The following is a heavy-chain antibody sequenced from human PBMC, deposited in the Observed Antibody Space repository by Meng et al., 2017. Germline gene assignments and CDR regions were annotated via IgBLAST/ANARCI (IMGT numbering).Heavy chain of an antibody. J-gene: IGHJ4*02. V-gene: IGHV3-30*04. CDR3: ARDQQRGVRGTFDY. D-gene: IGHD3-10*01. CDR1: GFTFSSYA. CDR2: ISYDGSNK. Sequence: GESLKISCAASGFTFSSYAMHWVRQAPGKGLEWVAVISYDGSNKYYADSVKGRFTISRDNSKNTLYLQMNSLRAEDTAVYYCARDQQRGVRGTFDYWGQGTLVTVS.